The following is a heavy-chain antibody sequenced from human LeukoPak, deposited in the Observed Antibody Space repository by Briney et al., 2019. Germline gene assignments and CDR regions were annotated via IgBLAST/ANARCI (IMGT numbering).Heavy chain of an antibody. V-gene: IGHV3-33*08. CDR3: AGSDYDSSGYYYCDY. D-gene: IGHD3-22*01. CDR2: IWDDGSNK. Sequence: PGGSLRLSCAASGFTFSSYGMHWVRQAPGKGLEWVSAIWDDGSNKYYADSVKGRFTISRDNSKNTLYLQMNSLRAEYTPVYYCAGSDYDSSGYYYCDYWGQGTLVTVSS. J-gene: IGHJ4*02. CDR1: GFTFSSYG.